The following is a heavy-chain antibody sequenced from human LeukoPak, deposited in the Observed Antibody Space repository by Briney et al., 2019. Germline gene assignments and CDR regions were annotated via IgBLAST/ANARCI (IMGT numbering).Heavy chain of an antibody. CDR2: IYYSVIT. CDR3: ARWALGVSDAFDI. J-gene: IGHJ3*02. D-gene: IGHD3-16*01. Sequence: SETLSLTCTVSGGSITGYYWSWIRQPPGKGLEWIGYIYYSVITNYNPSLKSRVTISVDTSKNQFSLKLSSVTAADTAVYYCARWALGVSDAFDIWGQGTMVTVSS. V-gene: IGHV4-59*08. CDR1: GGSITGYY.